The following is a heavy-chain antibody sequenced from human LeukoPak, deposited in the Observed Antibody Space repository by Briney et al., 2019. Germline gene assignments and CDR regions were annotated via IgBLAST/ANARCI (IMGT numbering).Heavy chain of an antibody. CDR3: ARRGSSGWHFDY. D-gene: IGHD6-19*01. J-gene: IGHJ4*02. V-gene: IGHV4-39*01. CDR2: IYYSGST. CDR1: GGSISSSSYY. Sequence: SETLSLTCTVSGGSISSSSYYWGWIRQPPGKGLEWIGSIYYSGSTYYSPSLKSRVTISVDTSKNQFSLKLSSVTAADTAVYYCARRGSSGWHFDYWGQGTLVTVSS.